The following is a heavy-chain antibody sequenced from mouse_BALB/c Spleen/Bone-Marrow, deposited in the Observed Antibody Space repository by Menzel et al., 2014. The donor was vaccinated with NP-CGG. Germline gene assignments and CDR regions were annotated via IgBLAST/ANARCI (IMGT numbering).Heavy chain of an antibody. Sequence: QVQLQQPGAELVRPGASVKLSCKASGYIFTSYWINWVKQRPGQGLEWIGNIYPSDNYTNYNQKFKDKATLTVDKSSSTAYMQLSSPTSEDSAVYYCTRTYEYFDYRGQGTTLTVSS. V-gene: IGHV1-69*02. J-gene: IGHJ2*01. CDR2: IYPSDNYT. CDR1: GYIFTSYW. D-gene: IGHD2-3*01. CDR3: TRTYEYFDY.